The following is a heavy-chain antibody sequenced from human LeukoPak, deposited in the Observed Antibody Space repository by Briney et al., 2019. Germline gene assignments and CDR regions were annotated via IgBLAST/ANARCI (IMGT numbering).Heavy chain of an antibody. Sequence: PGGSLRLSCAASGFTFGDYAMHWVRQAPGKGLEWVSGISWNSGSIGYADSVKGRFTISRDNAKNSLYLQMNSLRAEDMALYYCAKGASEILWFGELSRWGQGTLVTVSS. J-gene: IGHJ4*02. CDR3: AKGASEILWFGELSR. V-gene: IGHV3-9*03. CDR2: ISWNSGSI. CDR1: GFTFGDYA. D-gene: IGHD3-10*01.